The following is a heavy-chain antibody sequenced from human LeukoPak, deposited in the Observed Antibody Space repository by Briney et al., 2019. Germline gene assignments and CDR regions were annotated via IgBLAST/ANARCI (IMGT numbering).Heavy chain of an antibody. Sequence: ASVKVSCKASGGTFSSYAISWVRQAPGQGLEWMGGIIPIFGTANYAQKFQGRVTITTDESTSTAYMELCSLRSEDTAVYYCARDGYYDYVWGSYRTNWFDPWGQGTLVTVSS. J-gene: IGHJ5*02. V-gene: IGHV1-69*05. D-gene: IGHD3-16*02. CDR3: ARDGYYDYVWGSYRTNWFDP. CDR1: GGTFSSYA. CDR2: IIPIFGTA.